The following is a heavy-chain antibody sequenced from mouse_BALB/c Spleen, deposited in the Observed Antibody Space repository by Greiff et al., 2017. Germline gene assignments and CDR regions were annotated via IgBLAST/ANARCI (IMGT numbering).Heavy chain of an antibody. CDR1: GFSFTGYG. Sequence: QVQLKESGRGLVAPSQTLSITCTVSGFSFTGYGVNWVRQPPGKGLEWLGTIWGDGSTDYNSALKSRLSISKDNTKSQVVLKMNSLQTDDTARYYCARITTVVAGDYWGQGTTLTVSS. CDR2: IWGDGST. D-gene: IGHD1-1*01. CDR3: ARITTVVAGDY. V-gene: IGHV2-6-7*01. J-gene: IGHJ2*01.